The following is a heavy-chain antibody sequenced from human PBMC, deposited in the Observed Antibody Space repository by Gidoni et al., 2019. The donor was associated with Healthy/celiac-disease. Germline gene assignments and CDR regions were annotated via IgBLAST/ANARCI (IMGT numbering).Heavy chain of an antibody. CDR3: AKGIGMAGANIFDY. Sequence: EVQLVESGGVVVQPGGSLRLSCAASGFTLDDYAMHWVRQAPGKGLAGVAFISWDGGSTYYADSVNGRFTISRDNSKNSLYLQMNSLRAEDTALYYCAKGIGMAGANIFDYWGQGTLVTVSS. J-gene: IGHJ4*02. D-gene: IGHD6-19*01. CDR2: ISWDGGST. V-gene: IGHV3-43D*03. CDR1: GFTLDDYA.